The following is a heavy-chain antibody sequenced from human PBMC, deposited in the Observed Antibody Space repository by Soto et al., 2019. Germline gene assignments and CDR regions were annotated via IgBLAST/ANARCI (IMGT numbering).Heavy chain of an antibody. CDR2: IIPILGIA. D-gene: IGHD2-8*01. V-gene: IGHV1-69*02. J-gene: IGHJ5*02. Sequence: QVQLVQSGAEVKKPGSSVKVSCKASGGTFSSYTISWVRQAPGQGLEWMGRIIPILGIANYAKKFQGRVTITADKSTSTAYMELSSLRSEDTAVYYCARGDCTNGVCYSVHNWFDPWGQGTLVTVSS. CDR3: ARGDCTNGVCYSVHNWFDP. CDR1: GGTFSSYT.